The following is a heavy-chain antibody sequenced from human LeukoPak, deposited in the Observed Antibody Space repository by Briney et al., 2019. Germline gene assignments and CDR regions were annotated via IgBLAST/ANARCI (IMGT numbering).Heavy chain of an antibody. CDR2: INPNSGGT. Sequence: GASVKVSCKASGYTFTGYYMHWVRQAPGQGLEWMGWINPNSGGTNYAQKFQGRVTMTRDTSISTAYMEVSRLRSDDTAVYYCARWNAENYYYYYYYMDVWGKGTTVTVSS. V-gene: IGHV1-2*02. CDR1: GYTFTGYY. J-gene: IGHJ6*03. D-gene: IGHD1-1*01. CDR3: ARWNAENYYYYYYYMDV.